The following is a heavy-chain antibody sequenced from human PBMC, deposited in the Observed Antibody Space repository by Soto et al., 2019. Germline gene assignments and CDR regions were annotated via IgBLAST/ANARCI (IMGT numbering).Heavy chain of an antibody. J-gene: IGHJ4*02. CDR2: INPNSGGT. CDR1: GYTFTGYY. CDR3: ARVARIRGFDY. D-gene: IGHD2-15*01. Sequence: ASVKVSCKASGYTFTGYYMHWVRQAPGQGLEWMGWINPNSGGTNYAQKFQGRVTITADESTSTAYMELSSLRSEDTAVYYCARVARIRGFDYWGQGTLLTVSS. V-gene: IGHV1-2*02.